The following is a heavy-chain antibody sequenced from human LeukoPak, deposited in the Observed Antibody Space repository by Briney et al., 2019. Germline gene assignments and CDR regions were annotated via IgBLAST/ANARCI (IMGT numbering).Heavy chain of an antibody. CDR2: IYYSGST. V-gene: IGHV4-59*06. D-gene: IGHD3-3*01. CDR3: ASITIFGVVITN. CDR1: GGSISSYY. Sequence: SETLSLTYTVSGGSISSYYWSWIRQPPGKGLEWIGYIYYSGSTYYNPSLKSRVTISVDTSKNQFSLKLSSVTAADTAVYYCASITIFGVVITNWGQGTLVTVSS. J-gene: IGHJ4*02.